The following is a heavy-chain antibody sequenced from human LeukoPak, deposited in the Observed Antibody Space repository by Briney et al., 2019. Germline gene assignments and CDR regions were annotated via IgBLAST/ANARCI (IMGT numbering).Heavy chain of an antibody. D-gene: IGHD3/OR15-3a*01. CDR3: ARGGLVIDY. CDR2: IHYSGST. Sequence: SETLSLTCTVSGGSVSSGSYYWSWIRQPPGKGLEWIGNIHYSGSTNYNPSLKSRVTISIDTSKNQFSLKLSSVTAADTAVYYCARGGLVIDYWGQGTLVTVSS. CDR1: GGSVSSGSYY. J-gene: IGHJ4*02. V-gene: IGHV4-61*01.